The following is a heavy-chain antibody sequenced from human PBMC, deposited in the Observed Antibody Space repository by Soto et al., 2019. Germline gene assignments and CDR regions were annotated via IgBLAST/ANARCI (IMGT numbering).Heavy chain of an antibody. CDR3: ASSYFYDSGGYYPFDY. CDR2: ISDDGNTK. D-gene: IGHD3-22*01. V-gene: IGHV3-30-3*01. CDR1: GFSFSTYA. Sequence: QVQLVESGGGVVQPGTSLRLSCAASGFSFSTYAMYWVRQAPGRGQEWVAVISDDGNTKYYADSVKGRFTISRDNSRNTLYLQIYSLRTEDAAVYYCASSYFYDSGGYYPFDYWGQGTLVTVSS. J-gene: IGHJ4*02.